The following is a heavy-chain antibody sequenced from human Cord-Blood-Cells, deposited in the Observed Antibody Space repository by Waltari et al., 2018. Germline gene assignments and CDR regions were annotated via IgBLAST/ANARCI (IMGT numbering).Heavy chain of an antibody. Sequence: QVQLVQSGAEVKKPGASVKVSCKASGSTFTSYDINRVRQAPGQGLEWMGWMNPTSGNTGYAQKFQCRVTMTTNTSISTVYLELSSLRSEDTAVYYCAGSLLTGSDAFAIWGQGTMVTVSS. CDR3: AGSLLTGSDAFAI. D-gene: IGHD3-9*01. CDR2: MNPTSGNT. V-gene: IGHV1-8*01. CDR1: GSTFTSYD. J-gene: IGHJ3*02.